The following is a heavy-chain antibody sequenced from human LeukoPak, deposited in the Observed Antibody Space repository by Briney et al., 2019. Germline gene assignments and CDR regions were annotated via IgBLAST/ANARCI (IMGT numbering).Heavy chain of an antibody. CDR2: ISSSGNTI. CDR1: GFTFSDYY. J-gene: IGHJ5*02. V-gene: IGHV3-11*01. Sequence: GGSLRLSCAASGFTFSDYYMSWIRQAPGKGLEWVSYISSSGNTIYYADSVKGRFTISRDNAKNSLYLQMNNLRAEDTAVYFCARYNSAYSSPPWGQGTLVTVSS. CDR3: ARYNSAYSSPP. D-gene: IGHD3-22*01.